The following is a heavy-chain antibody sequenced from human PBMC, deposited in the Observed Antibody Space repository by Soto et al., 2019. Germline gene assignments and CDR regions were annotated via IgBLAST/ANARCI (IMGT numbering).Heavy chain of an antibody. Sequence: EVQLVESGGGLVQPGGSLRLSCAASGFTFSSYEMNWVRQAPGKGLEWVSYISSSGSTIYYADSVKGRFTISRDNAKNSLYLQMNSLRAEDTAVYYCARDYSGYDVDYYGMDVWGQGTTVTVSS. CDR1: GFTFSSYE. V-gene: IGHV3-48*03. D-gene: IGHD5-12*01. CDR2: ISSSGSTI. J-gene: IGHJ6*02. CDR3: ARDYSGYDVDYYGMDV.